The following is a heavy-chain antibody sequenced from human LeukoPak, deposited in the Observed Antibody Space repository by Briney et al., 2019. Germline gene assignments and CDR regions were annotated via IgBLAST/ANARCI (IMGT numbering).Heavy chain of an antibody. CDR3: AKHSTSHYHMDV. CDR2: ISDGGST. J-gene: IGHJ6*03. CDR1: GGSISSSSYY. Sequence: SETLSLTCTVSGGSISSSSYYWGWIRQPPGKELEWIGFISDGGSTSYSPSLKSRVTISVDTSRNQFSLKLTSVTAADTAVYYCAKHSTSHYHMDVWDKGTTVTVSS. V-gene: IGHV4-61*05. D-gene: IGHD6-6*01.